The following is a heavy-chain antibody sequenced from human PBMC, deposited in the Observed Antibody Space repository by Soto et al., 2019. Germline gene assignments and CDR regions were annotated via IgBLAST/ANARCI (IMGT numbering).Heavy chain of an antibody. D-gene: IGHD3-9*01. CDR3: ARGSRYFDWFDAFDI. Sequence: GGSLRLSCAASGFTFSSYGMHWVRQAPGKGLEWVAVIWYDGSNKYYADSVKGRFTISRDNSKNTLYLQMNSLRAEDTAVYYCARGSRYFDWFDAFDIWGQGTMVTVSS. J-gene: IGHJ3*02. V-gene: IGHV3-33*01. CDR1: GFTFSSYG. CDR2: IWYDGSNK.